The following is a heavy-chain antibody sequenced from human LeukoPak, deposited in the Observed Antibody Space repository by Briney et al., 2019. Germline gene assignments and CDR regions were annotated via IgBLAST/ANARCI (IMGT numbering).Heavy chain of an antibody. Sequence: NPGGSLRLSCAASGFTFSSYSMYWVRQAPGKGLEWVSSISSSSSYIYYADSVKGRFTISRDNAKNSLYLQMNSLRAEDTAVYYCARGAFAGGYFDYWGQGTLVTVSS. CDR2: ISSSSSYI. J-gene: IGHJ4*02. CDR1: GFTFSSYS. V-gene: IGHV3-21*01. D-gene: IGHD6-13*01. CDR3: ARGAFAGGYFDY.